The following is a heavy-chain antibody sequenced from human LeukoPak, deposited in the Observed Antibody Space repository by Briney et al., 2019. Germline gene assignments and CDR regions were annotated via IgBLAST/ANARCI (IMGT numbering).Heavy chain of an antibody. D-gene: IGHD2/OR15-2a*01. CDR2: IYSDNT. CDR3: SRRGSTYSHPYDY. V-gene: IGHV3-53*01. J-gene: IGHJ4*02. CDR1: GFTVSSNS. Sequence: PGGSLRLSCTVSGFTVSSNSMSWVRQAPGKGLEWVSFIYSDNTHYSDAVKGRFTISRDNSKSTLYLQLKSLSPKDTAVYYCSRRGSTYSHPYDYWGQGTLVTVSS.